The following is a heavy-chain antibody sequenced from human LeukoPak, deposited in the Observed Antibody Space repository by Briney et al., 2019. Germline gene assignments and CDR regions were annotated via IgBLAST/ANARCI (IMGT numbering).Heavy chain of an antibody. CDR2: ISYDGSNK. Sequence: GGSLRLSCAASGFTFSSYGMHWVRQAPGKGLEWVAVISYDGSNKYYADSVKGRFTISRDNAKNSLYLQMNSLRAEDTAVYYCARGPYCSSTSCSYFDYWGQGTLVTVSS. V-gene: IGHV3-30*03. CDR3: ARGPYCSSTSCSYFDY. J-gene: IGHJ4*02. D-gene: IGHD2-2*01. CDR1: GFTFSSYG.